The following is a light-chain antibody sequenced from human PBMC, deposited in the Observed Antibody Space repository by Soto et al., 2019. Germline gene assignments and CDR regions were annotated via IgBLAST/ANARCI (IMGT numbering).Light chain of an antibody. CDR3: QTWDTGIRV. V-gene: IGLV4-69*01. CDR1: SGHSSYA. J-gene: IGLJ3*02. CDR2: VNSDGSQ. Sequence: QSVLTQSPSASASLGASVKLTCTLSSGHSSYAIAWHQQQPEKGPRYLMKVNSDGSQSKGDGIPDRFSGSSSGAERYLTISSLQSEDEADYYCQTWDTGIRVFGGGTKLTVL.